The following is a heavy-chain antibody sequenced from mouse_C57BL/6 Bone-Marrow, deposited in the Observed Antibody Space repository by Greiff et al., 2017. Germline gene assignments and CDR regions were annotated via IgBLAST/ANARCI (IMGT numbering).Heavy chain of an antibody. CDR2: ISYDGSN. Sequence: DVKLVESGPGLVKPSQSLSLTCSVTGYSITSGYYWNWIRQFPGNKLEWMGYISYDGSNNYNPSLKNRISITRDTSKNQFFLKLNSVTTEDTATYYCARDGPMYYYGSSYGGDYWGQGTSVTVSS. V-gene: IGHV3-6*01. CDR3: ARDGPMYYYGSSYGGDY. J-gene: IGHJ4*01. CDR1: GYSITSGYY. D-gene: IGHD1-1*01.